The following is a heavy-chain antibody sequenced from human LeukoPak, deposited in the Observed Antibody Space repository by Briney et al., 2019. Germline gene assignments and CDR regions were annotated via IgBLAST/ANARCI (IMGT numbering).Heavy chain of an antibody. J-gene: IGHJ2*01. V-gene: IGHV4-59*01. D-gene: IGHD1-26*01. CDR1: GGSISSYY. Sequence: SETLSLTYTVSGGSISSYYWSWSRQPPGKELKGIGYIYYSGSTNYNPSLKSRVTISVDTSKDQFSLRLTSVTAADTALDYCARSFLGDWYFDLWGRSTLVTVSS. CDR3: ARSFLGDWYFDL. CDR2: IYYSGST.